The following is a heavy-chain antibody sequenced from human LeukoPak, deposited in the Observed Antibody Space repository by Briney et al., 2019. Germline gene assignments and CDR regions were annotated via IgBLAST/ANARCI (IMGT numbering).Heavy chain of an antibody. Sequence: GGSLRLSCAASGFIFSSFGMHWVRQSPGKGLEWVAFIRYDGTKKSYADSVTGRFTISRDNSENTVYLQMNSLRVEDTAMYYCVRGLGYSGSPSGAYDIWGQGTMVTVSS. CDR1: GFIFSSFG. CDR2: IRYDGTKK. D-gene: IGHD1-26*01. V-gene: IGHV3-30*02. J-gene: IGHJ3*02. CDR3: VRGLGYSGSPSGAYDI.